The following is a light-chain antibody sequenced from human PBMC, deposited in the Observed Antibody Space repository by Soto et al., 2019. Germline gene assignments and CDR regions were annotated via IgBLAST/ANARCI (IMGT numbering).Light chain of an antibody. J-gene: IGKJ2*01. Sequence: DIQMTQSPSSLSASVGARVTITCRASQSISTYLNWYQQKPGKAPKLLICAASNLQSGVPSRFTGSGSGTDFALTISSLQPEDFATYYCQQTKNIPYTFGQRTKLEIK. CDR1: QSISTY. V-gene: IGKV1-39*01. CDR2: AAS. CDR3: QQTKNIPYT.